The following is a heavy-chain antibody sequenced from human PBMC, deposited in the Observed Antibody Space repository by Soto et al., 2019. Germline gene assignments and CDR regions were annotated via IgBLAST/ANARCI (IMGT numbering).Heavy chain of an antibody. CDR1: GFTFSSYG. CDR3: AQTPLGAYYYDSSGYHPFDY. V-gene: IGHV3-30*03. J-gene: IGHJ4*02. D-gene: IGHD3-22*01. Sequence: GGSLRLSXAASGFTFSSYGMHWVRQAPGKGLEWVAVISYDGSNKYYADSVKGRFTISRDNSKNTLYLQMNSLRAEDTAVYYCAQTPLGAYYYDSSGYHPFDYWGQGTLVTVSS. CDR2: ISYDGSNK.